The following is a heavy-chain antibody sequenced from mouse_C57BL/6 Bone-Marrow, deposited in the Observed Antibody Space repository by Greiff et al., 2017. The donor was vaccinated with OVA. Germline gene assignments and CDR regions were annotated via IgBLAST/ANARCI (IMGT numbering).Heavy chain of an antibody. CDR3: AREGYDYDWYFDV. CDR2: INYDGSST. D-gene: IGHD2-4*01. J-gene: IGHJ1*03. Sequence: VQLKESEGGLVQPGSSMKLSCTASGFTFSDYYMAWVRQVPEKGLEWVANINYDGSSTYYLDSLKSRFIISRDNAKNILYLQMSSLKSEDTATYYCAREGYDYDWYFDVWGTGTTVTVSS. CDR1: GFTFSDYY. V-gene: IGHV5-16*01.